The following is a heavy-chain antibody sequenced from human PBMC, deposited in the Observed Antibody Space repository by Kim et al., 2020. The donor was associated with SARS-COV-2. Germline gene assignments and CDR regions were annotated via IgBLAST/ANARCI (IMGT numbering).Heavy chain of an antibody. CDR1: GYTFTSYA. CDR3: ARLPYYDFWSGYYKGNDWFDP. CDR2: INTNTGNP. D-gene: IGHD3-3*01. J-gene: IGHJ5*02. Sequence: ASVKVSCKASGYTFTSYAMNWVRQAPGQGLEWMGWINTNTGNPTYAQGFTGRFVFSLDTSVSTAYLQISSLKAEDTAVYYCARLPYYDFWSGYYKGNDWFDPWGQGTLVTVSS. V-gene: IGHV7-4-1*02.